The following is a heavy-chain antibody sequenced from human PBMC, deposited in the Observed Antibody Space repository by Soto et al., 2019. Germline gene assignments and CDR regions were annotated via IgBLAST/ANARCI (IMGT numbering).Heavy chain of an antibody. Sequence: QVQLVQSGAEVKKPGASVKVSCKASGYTFTSYGISWVRQAPGQGLEWMGWISAYNGNTNYAQKLQGRVTMTTDTSTSTAYMELRSLRSDDTAVYYCARTLDSGGNTVTTGWFDPWGQGTLVTVSS. D-gene: IGHD4-4*01. CDR3: ARTLDSGGNTVTTGWFDP. J-gene: IGHJ5*02. CDR2: ISAYNGNT. CDR1: GYTFTSYG. V-gene: IGHV1-18*01.